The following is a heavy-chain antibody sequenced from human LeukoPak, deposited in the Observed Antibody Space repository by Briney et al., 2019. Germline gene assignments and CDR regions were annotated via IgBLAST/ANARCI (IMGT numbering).Heavy chain of an antibody. CDR1: GGTFSSYA. CDR3: ARDRLYCSSTSCYNLDY. J-gene: IGHJ4*02. CDR2: IIPIFGTA. Sequence: SVKVSCKASGGTFSSYAISWVRQAPGQGLEWMGGIIPIFGTANYAQKFQGRVTITTDESTSTAYMELSSLRSEDTAVYYCARDRLYCSSTSCYNLDYWGQGTLVTVSS. V-gene: IGHV1-69*05. D-gene: IGHD2-2*02.